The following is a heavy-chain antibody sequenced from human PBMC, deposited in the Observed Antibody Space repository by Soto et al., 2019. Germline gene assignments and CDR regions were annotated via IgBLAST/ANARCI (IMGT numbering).Heavy chain of an antibody. V-gene: IGHV1-18*01. Sequence: QVQLVQSGAEVKKPGASVRVSCKASGYTITSYGISWVRQAPGQGLEWMAWISAYNGNTNYAQKLQGRLTMTTDTSTSTAYMELRSLRSDDTAVYFCARGTLITLSVAGGALDYWGQGTLVTVSS. CDR2: ISAYNGNT. D-gene: IGHD6-19*01. CDR3: ARGTLITLSVAGGALDY. CDR1: GYTITSYG. J-gene: IGHJ4*02.